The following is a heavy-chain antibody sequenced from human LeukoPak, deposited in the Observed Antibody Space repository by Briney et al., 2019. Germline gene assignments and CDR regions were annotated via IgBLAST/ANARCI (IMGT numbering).Heavy chain of an antibody. CDR2: ISGSGGST. Sequence: GGSLRLSCAASGFTFSSYAMSWVRQAPGKGLEWVSAISGSGGSTYYADSVKGRFTISRDNSKNTLYLQMNSLRAEDTAVYYCAKSLEVYPYIVATMAPSSFDYWGQGTLVTVSS. CDR3: AKSLEVYPYIVATMAPSSFDY. J-gene: IGHJ4*02. V-gene: IGHV3-23*01. D-gene: IGHD5-12*01. CDR1: GFTFSSYA.